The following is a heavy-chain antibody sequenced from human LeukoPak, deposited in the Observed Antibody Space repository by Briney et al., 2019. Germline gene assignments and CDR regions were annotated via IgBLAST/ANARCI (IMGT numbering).Heavy chain of an antibody. D-gene: IGHD3-3*01. J-gene: IGHJ4*02. Sequence: GGSLRLSCAASGFTFSSYAMHWVRQAPGKGLEWVAVISYDGSNKYYADSVKGRFTISRDNSKNTLYLQMNSLRAEDTAVYYCAKDGPGGYYDFWSGYSDYWGQGTLVTVSS. V-gene: IGHV3-30*04. CDR3: AKDGPGGYYDFWSGYSDY. CDR1: GFTFSSYA. CDR2: ISYDGSNK.